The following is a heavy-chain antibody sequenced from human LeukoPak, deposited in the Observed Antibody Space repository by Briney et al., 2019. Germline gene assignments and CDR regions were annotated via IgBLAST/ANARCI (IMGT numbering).Heavy chain of an antibody. Sequence: PSETLSLTCTVSGGSISSYYWSWIRQPPGKGLEWIGYIYYSGSTNYNPSLKSRVTISVDTSKNQFSLKLSSVTAADTAVYYCARDTVRVGLDYWGQGTLVTVSS. J-gene: IGHJ4*02. D-gene: IGHD2-2*01. CDR1: GGSISSYY. CDR3: ARDTVRVGLDY. V-gene: IGHV4-59*01. CDR2: IYYSGST.